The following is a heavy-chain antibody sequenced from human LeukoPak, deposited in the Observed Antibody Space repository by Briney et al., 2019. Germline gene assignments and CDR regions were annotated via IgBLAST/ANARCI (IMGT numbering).Heavy chain of an antibody. CDR3: AKARDSSGWYYRYYFDY. J-gene: IGHJ4*02. D-gene: IGHD6-19*01. V-gene: IGHV3-74*01. CDR1: GFTFSSYW. Sequence: GGSLRLSCAASGFTFSSYWMHWVRQAPGKGLVWVSRINSDGSSTSYADSVKGRFTISRDNAKNTLYLQMNSLRAEDTAVYYCAKARDSSGWYYRYYFDYWGQGTLVTVSS. CDR2: INSDGSST.